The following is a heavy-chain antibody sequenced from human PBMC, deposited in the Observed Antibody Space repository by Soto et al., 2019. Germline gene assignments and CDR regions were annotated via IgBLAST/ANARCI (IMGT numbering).Heavy chain of an antibody. Sequence: VGSLRLSCAASGLTFSSYSMNWVRQAPGKGLEWVSYISSSSSTIYYADSVKGRFTISRDNAKNSLYLQMNSLRAEDTAVYYSARVGKRQLVPYFQHWGQGTLVTVSS. J-gene: IGHJ1*01. V-gene: IGHV3-48*01. CDR3: ARVGKRQLVPYFQH. D-gene: IGHD6-6*01. CDR1: GLTFSSYS. CDR2: ISSSSSTI.